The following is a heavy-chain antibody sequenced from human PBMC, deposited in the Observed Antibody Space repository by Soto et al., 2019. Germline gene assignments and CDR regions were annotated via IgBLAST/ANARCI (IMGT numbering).Heavy chain of an antibody. CDR3: ARAHYYDSSGRKRGTLDY. J-gene: IGHJ4*02. V-gene: IGHV1-18*01. Sequence: EASVKVSCKASGYTFTSYGISWVRQAPGQGLEWMGWISAYNGNTNYAQKLQGRVTMTTDTSTSTAYMELSSPRSEDTAVYYCARAHYYDSSGRKRGTLDYWGQGTLLTVSS. D-gene: IGHD3-22*01. CDR1: GYTFTSYG. CDR2: ISAYNGNT.